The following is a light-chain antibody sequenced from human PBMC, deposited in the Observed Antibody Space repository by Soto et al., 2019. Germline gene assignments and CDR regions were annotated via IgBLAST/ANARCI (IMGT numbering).Light chain of an antibody. CDR3: QQYDHIPLT. CDR1: QDISDY. J-gene: IGKJ4*01. V-gene: IGKV1-33*01. CDR2: DAS. Sequence: IQRRQSPSTLSASVGDRVTITCQASQDISDYLNWYQQKPGRAPKLLIYDASNLQTGVPSRFSGSGSGTDFSLTISSLQPEDIATYYCQQYDHIPLTFGGGTKVDI.